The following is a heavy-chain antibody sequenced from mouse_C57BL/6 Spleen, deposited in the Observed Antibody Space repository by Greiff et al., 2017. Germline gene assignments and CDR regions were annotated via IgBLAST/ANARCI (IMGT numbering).Heavy chain of an antibody. D-gene: IGHD1-1*01. CDR1: GFNIKDYY. CDR3: ARGITTVVATDAY. V-gene: IGHV14-2*01. CDR2: FDPEDGET. Sequence: EVKLMESGAELVKPGASVKLSCTASGFNIKDYYMHWVKQRTEQGLEWIGRFDPEDGETKYAPKFQGKATITADTSSNTAYLQLSSLTSEDTAVYYCARGITTVVATDAYWGQGTLVTVSA. J-gene: IGHJ3*01.